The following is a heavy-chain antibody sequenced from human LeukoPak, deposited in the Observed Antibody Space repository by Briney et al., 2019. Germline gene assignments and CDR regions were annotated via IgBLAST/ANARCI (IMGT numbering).Heavy chain of an antibody. D-gene: IGHD6-19*01. CDR2: ISYDGSNK. CDR3: AKFRLGYYFDY. CDR1: GFTFSSYG. Sequence: QTGGSLRLSCAASGFTFSSYGMHWVRQAPGKGLEWVAVISYDGSNKYYADSVKGRFTISRDNSKNTLYLQMNSLRAEDTAVYYCAKFRLGYYFDYWGLGTLVTVSS. V-gene: IGHV3-30*18. J-gene: IGHJ4*02.